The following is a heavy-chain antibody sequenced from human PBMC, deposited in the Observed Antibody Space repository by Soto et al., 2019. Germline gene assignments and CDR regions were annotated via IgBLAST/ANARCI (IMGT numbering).Heavy chain of an antibody. CDR2: INGDGSFT. J-gene: IGHJ4*02. CDR3: ARVGGGSGNFDY. Sequence: EVQLVESGGGLVQPGGSLRLSCAASGFTFNNYWMHWVRQVPGEGLVWVSRINGDGSFTRFADSVKGRFTISRDNAKNTLYLQMNSLRAEDTAVYYCARVGGGSGNFDYWGQGTLVTVSS. CDR1: GFTFNNYW. V-gene: IGHV3-74*01. D-gene: IGHD3-10*01.